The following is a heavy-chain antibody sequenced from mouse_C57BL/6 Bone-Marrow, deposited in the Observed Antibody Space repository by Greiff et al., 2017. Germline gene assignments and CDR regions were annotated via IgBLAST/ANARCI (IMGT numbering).Heavy chain of an antibody. J-gene: IGHJ2*01. D-gene: IGHD1-1*01. CDR2: IDPETGGT. CDR1: GYTFTDYE. V-gene: IGHV1-15*01. CDR3: TRDGNYYGSSYYFDY. Sequence: VQVVESGAELVRPGASVTLSCKASGYTFTDYEMHWVKQTPVHGLEWIGAIDPETGGTAYNQKFKGKAILTADKSSSTAYMELRSLTSEDSAVYYCTRDGNYYGSSYYFDYWGQGTTLTVSS.